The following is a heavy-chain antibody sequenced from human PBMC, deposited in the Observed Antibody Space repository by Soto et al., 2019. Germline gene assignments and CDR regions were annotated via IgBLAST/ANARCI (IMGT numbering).Heavy chain of an antibody. J-gene: IGHJ4*02. Sequence: EVQLVESGGGLVKPGGSLRLSCAASGFTFSNAWMSWVRQAPGKGLEWVGRIKSKTDGGTTDYAAPVKGRFTISRDDSTNTLYLQMNSLKTEDTAVYYCTTDLHLGVQLWGHGYWGQGTLVTVSS. CDR2: IKSKTDGGTT. V-gene: IGHV3-15*01. CDR1: GFTFSNAW. D-gene: IGHD5-18*01. CDR3: TTDLHLGVQLWGHGY.